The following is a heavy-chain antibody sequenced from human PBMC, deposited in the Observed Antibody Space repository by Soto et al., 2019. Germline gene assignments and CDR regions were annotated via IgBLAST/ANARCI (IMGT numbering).Heavy chain of an antibody. CDR1: GYTFTSYA. CDR2: INAGNGNT. Sequence: ASVKFSCKASGYTFTSYAMHWVRQAPGQRLEWMGWINAGNGNTKYSQKFQGRVTITRDTSASTAYMELSSLRSEDTAVYYCARGVVQQLVRFDYWGQGTLVTVSS. CDR3: ARGVVQQLVRFDY. D-gene: IGHD6-13*01. J-gene: IGHJ4*02. V-gene: IGHV1-3*01.